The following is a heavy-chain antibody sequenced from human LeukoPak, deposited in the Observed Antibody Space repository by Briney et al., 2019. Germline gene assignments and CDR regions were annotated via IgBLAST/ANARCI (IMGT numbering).Heavy chain of an antibody. V-gene: IGHV1-8*02. CDR3: ARLPLAAAGQGG. J-gene: IGHJ4*02. Sequence: ASVKVSCKASGYTFTSYGISWVRQAPGQGLEWMGWMNPNSGITGYAQRFQGRVTMTRNTSISTAYMELSSLRSEDTAVYYCARLPLAAAGQGGWGQGTLVTVSS. D-gene: IGHD6-13*01. CDR2: MNPNSGIT. CDR1: GYTFTSYG.